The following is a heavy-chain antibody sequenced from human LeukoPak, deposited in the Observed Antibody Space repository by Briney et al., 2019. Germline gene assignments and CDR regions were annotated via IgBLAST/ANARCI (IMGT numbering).Heavy chain of an antibody. Sequence: GGSLRLSCAASGFTFSSYAMSWVRQAPGKGLEWVSAISGSGGSTYYADSVKGRFTISRDNSKNTLYLQMNSLRTEDTAVYYCAKSLLGAVAGFDYWGQGTLVTVSS. J-gene: IGHJ4*02. V-gene: IGHV3-23*01. CDR2: ISGSGGST. D-gene: IGHD6-19*01. CDR3: AKSLLGAVAGFDY. CDR1: GFTFSSYA.